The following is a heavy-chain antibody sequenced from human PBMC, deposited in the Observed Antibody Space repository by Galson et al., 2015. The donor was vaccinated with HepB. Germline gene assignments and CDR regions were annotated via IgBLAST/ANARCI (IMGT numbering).Heavy chain of an antibody. J-gene: IGHJ4*02. Sequence: SLRLSCAASGFTFSSYGMHWVRQAPGKGLEYVSAITSNGGGTSYANSVKGRFTISRDNSKNTLYLQMGSLRAEDMAVYYCARDKREFWSGSFDYWGRGTLVTVSS. CDR2: ITSNGGGT. CDR3: ARDKREFWSGSFDY. CDR1: GFTFSSYG. D-gene: IGHD3-3*01. V-gene: IGHV3-64*01.